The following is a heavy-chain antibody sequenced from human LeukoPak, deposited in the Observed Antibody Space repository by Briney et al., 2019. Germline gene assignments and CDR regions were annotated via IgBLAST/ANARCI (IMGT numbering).Heavy chain of an antibody. D-gene: IGHD2-8*01. CDR3: ARQRGGQYEDGFDI. Sequence: ASVKVSCKASGYTFTSYGISWVRQAPGQGLEWMGWISAYNGNTNYAQKLQGRVTMTTDTSTSTAYMELSSLRSEDTAVYYCARQRGGQYEDGFDIWGQGTMVTVSS. V-gene: IGHV1-18*01. J-gene: IGHJ3*02. CDR1: GYTFTSYG. CDR2: ISAYNGNT.